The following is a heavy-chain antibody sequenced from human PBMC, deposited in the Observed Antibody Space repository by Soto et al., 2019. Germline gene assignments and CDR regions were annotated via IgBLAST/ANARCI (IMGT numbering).Heavy chain of an antibody. CDR3: AKGPGYDSSGYYYVFGIDY. CDR1: GFTFSSYA. Sequence: GGSLRLCCAASGFTFSSYAMSWVRQAPGKGLEWVSAISGSGGSTYYADSVKGRFTISRDNSKNTLYLQMNSLRAEDTAVYYCAKGPGYDSSGYYYVFGIDYWGQGTLVTVSS. CDR2: ISGSGGST. J-gene: IGHJ4*02. D-gene: IGHD3-22*01. V-gene: IGHV3-23*01.